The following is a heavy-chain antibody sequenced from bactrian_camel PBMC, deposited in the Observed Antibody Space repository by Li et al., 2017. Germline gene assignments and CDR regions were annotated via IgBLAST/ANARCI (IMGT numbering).Heavy chain of an antibody. Sequence: HVQLVESGGGSVQAGGSLRLSCAASLNPDSNYCLGWFRQAPGKEREGVALLYTRDASTYYDDSVKGRFTISLDNAKNTLYLQMNNLRAEDTAMYYCAVDARGRAACTGASLRRGAYIYQDWGRGTQVTVS. CDR3: AVDARGRAACTGASLRRGAYIYQD. V-gene: IGHV3S1*01. D-gene: IGHD1*01. J-gene: IGHJ4*01. CDR1: LNPDSNYC. CDR2: LYTRDAST.